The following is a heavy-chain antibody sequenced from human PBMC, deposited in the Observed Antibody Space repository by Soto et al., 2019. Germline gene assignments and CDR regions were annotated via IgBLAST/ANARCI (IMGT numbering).Heavy chain of an antibody. CDR3: ARDSPQDIAARRGNYYYGMDV. CDR2: IYTSGST. CDR1: GGSISSYY. J-gene: IGHJ6*02. V-gene: IGHV4-4*07. D-gene: IGHD6-6*01. Sequence: NPSETLSLTCTVSGGSISSYYWSWIRRPAGKGLEWIGRIYTSGSTNYNPSLKSRVTMSVDTSKNQFSLKLSSVTAADTAVYYCARDSPQDIAARRGNYYYGMDVWGQGTTVTVSS.